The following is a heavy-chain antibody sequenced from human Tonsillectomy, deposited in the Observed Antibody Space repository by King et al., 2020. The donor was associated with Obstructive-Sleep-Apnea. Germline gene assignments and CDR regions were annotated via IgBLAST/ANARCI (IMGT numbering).Heavy chain of an antibody. CDR1: GFTFSGSA. J-gene: IGHJ4*02. D-gene: IGHD1-26*01. V-gene: IGHV3-73*02. CDR2: IRIKANRYAT. Sequence: VQLVESGGGLVQPGGSLKLSFAASGFTFSGSAMHWVRQASGKGLEGVGCIRIKANRYATAYSASVKGRFTISRDDSKNTAYLQMNSLKTEDTAVYYCMSPKVGATNGFDYWGQGTLVTVSS. CDR3: MSPKVGATNGFDY.